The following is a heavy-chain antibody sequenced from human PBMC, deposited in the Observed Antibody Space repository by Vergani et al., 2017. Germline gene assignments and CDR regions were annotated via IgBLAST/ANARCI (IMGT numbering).Heavy chain of an antibody. CDR3: ARDGYCSSTSCKYGMDV. Sequence: QVQLQESGPGLVKPSQTLSLTCTVSGGSISSGGYYWSWIRQHPGKGLEWIGYIYYSGSTYYNPSLKSRVTISVDTSKNQFSRKLSSVTAANTAVYYCARDGYCSSTSCKYGMDVWGQGTTVTVSS. CDR1: GGSISSGGYY. D-gene: IGHD2-2*01. J-gene: IGHJ6*02. CDR2: IYYSGST. V-gene: IGHV4-31*03.